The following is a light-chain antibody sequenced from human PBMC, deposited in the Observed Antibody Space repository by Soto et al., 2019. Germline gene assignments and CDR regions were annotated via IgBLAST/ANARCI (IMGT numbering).Light chain of an antibody. Sequence: NFMLTQPHSVSESPGKTVTISCTGSSGNIASNYVYWYQQRPGSAPTTVIYEDNQRPSGVPDRFSGSVDGSSNSASLTISGLKTEDEADYYCQSFDNNNFWVFGGGTKLTVL. CDR2: EDN. J-gene: IGLJ3*02. CDR1: SGNIASNY. V-gene: IGLV6-57*02. CDR3: QSFDNNNFWV.